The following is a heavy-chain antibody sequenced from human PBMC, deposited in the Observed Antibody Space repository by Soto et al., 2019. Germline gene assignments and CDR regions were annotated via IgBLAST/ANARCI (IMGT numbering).Heavy chain of an antibody. V-gene: IGHV3-7*01. CDR2: IKQDGSEK. CDR3: ARDVVTIFERGMHV. CDR1: GFTLSSYW. Sequence: GGSLRLSCSASGFTLSSYWMGWVRQAPGKGLEWVANIKQDGSEKYYVDPVKGRFTISRDNAKNSLYLQMNSLRAEDTAAYYCARDVVTIFERGMHVWGQGATVTVSS. D-gene: IGHD3-3*01. J-gene: IGHJ6*02.